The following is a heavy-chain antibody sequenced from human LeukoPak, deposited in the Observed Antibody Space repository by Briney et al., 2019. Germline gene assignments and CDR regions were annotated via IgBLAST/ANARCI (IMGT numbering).Heavy chain of an antibody. V-gene: IGHV1-18*01. J-gene: IGHJ5*02. CDR1: GYTFTNYG. CDR3: ARDLRQGGYYYNWFDP. D-gene: IGHD3-22*01. Sequence: ASVKVSCKASGYTFTNYGISWVRQAPGQGLEWMGWISAYNGNTNYAQKLQGRVTMTTDTSTSTAYMELRSLRSDDTAVYYCARDLRQGGYYYNWFDPWGQGTLVTVSS. CDR2: ISAYNGNT.